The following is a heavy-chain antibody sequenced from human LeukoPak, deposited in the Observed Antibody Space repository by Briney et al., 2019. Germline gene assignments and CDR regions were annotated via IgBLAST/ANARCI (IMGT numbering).Heavy chain of an antibody. CDR2: IHYDGHNE. V-gene: IGHV3-30*02. Sequence: GGSLRLSCVTSLFIHLNHGMHGVHQAPGKGLEWVAFIHYDGHNEYFADSVTGRFTISRDNSKDTLYLQMNSLKTEVTAFDNCSKDNDGLAPDLTYMDVWGKGTTVSVS. D-gene: IGHD1-14*01. CDR3: SKDNDGLAPDLTYMDV. J-gene: IGHJ6*03. CDR1: LFIHLNHG.